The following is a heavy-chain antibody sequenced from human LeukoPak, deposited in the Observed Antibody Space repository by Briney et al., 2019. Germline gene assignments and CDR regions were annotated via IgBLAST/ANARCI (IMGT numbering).Heavy chain of an antibody. J-gene: IGHJ4*02. Sequence: PSETLSLTCTVSGGSISSYYWSWIRQPSGKGLEWIGYIYYSGSTNYNPSLKSRVTISVDTSRNQFSLKLSSVTAADTAVYYCARHRYYDFWSGPEFDYWGQGTLVTVSS. CDR3: ARHRYYDFWSGPEFDY. CDR2: IYYSGST. D-gene: IGHD3-3*01. V-gene: IGHV4-59*08. CDR1: GGSISSYY.